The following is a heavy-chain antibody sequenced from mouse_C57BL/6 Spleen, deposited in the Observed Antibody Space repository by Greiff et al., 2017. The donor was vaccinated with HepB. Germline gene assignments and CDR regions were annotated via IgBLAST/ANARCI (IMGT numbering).Heavy chain of an antibody. CDR1: GFTFSDYG. V-gene: IGHV5-17*01. J-gene: IGHJ4*01. D-gene: IGHD1-1*01. CDR2: ISSGSSTI. Sequence: DVMLVESGGGLVKPGGSLKLSCAASGFTFSDYGMHWVRQAPEKGLEWVAYISSGSSTIYYADTVKGRFTISRDNAKNTLFLQMTSLRSEDTAMYYCARDCITTVVAMDYWGQGTSVTVSS. CDR3: ARDCITTVVAMDY.